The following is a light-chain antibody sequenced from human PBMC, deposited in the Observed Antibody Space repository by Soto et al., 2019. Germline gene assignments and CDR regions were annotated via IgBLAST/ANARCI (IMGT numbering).Light chain of an antibody. CDR3: SSYAGNSIYVA. V-gene: IGLV2-23*02. Sequence: QSALTQPASVSGSPGQSITISCTGTSSDVGSYNLVSWYQQHPDKAPKLMIFEVNKRPSGVSNRFSGSKSGNTASLTISGLQAEDDADYYCSSYAGNSIYVAFGRGTKVTVL. CDR2: EVN. J-gene: IGLJ2*01. CDR1: SSDVGSYNL.